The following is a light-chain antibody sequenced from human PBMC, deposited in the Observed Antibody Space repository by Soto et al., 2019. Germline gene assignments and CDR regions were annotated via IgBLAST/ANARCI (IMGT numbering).Light chain of an antibody. CDR2: GAS. V-gene: IGKV3-20*01. J-gene: IGKJ1*01. CDR1: QSVSSSY. CDR3: QQYHTSPIN. Sequence: EIVLTQSPGTLSLSPGERATLSCRASQSVSSSYLAWYQQKPGQAPRLLIYGASIRATGIPDRFRGSGSGTDFTLTISRLEPEDFAVYYCQQYHTSPINFGQGTKVDIK.